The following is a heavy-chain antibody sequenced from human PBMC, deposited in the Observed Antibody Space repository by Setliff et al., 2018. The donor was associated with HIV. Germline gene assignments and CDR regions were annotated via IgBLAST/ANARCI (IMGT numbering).Heavy chain of an antibody. D-gene: IGHD3-10*01. CDR3: ARDHVFGSRTGFDP. J-gene: IGHJ5*02. Sequence: SETLSLTCAVSGGPLNSRNWWGWVRQPPGKGLEWIGEVFHSGSANSNASLRSRVMISVDTSKNQSSLKLSAVTAADTAVYYCARDHVFGSRTGFDPWGPGILVTVSS. CDR2: VFHSGSA. V-gene: IGHV4-4*02. CDR1: GGPLNSRNW.